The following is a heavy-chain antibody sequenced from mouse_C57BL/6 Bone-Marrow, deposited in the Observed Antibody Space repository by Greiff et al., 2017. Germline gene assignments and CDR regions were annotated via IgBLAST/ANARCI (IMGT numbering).Heavy chain of an antibody. Sequence: EVKLVESGGDLVKPGGSLKLSCAASGFTFSSYGMSWVRQTPDKRLEWVATMSSGGSYTYYPDSVKGRFTISRDNAKNTLYLQMSSLKSEDTAMYYCARRDDYDDYYAMDYWGQGTSVTVSS. CDR3: ARRDDYDDYYAMDY. CDR2: MSSGGSYT. V-gene: IGHV5-6*02. D-gene: IGHD2-4*01. J-gene: IGHJ4*01. CDR1: GFTFSSYG.